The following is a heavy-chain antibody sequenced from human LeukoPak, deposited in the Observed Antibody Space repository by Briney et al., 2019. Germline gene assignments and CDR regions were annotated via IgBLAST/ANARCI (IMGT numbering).Heavy chain of an antibody. CDR3: ARAAANYYYYYMDV. CDR1: GFTVSSNY. V-gene: IGHV3-53*01. J-gene: IGHJ6*03. Sequence: GGSLRLSXAASGFTVSSNYMSWVRQAPGKGLEWVSVIYSGGSTYYADSVKGRFTISRDNSKDTLYLQMNSLRAEDTAVYYCARAAANYYYYYMDVWGKGPTVTVSS. D-gene: IGHD6-25*01. CDR2: IYSGGST.